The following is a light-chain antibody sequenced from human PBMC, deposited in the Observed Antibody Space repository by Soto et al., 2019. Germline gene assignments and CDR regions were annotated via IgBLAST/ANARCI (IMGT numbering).Light chain of an antibody. J-gene: IGLJ2*01. CDR1: SSDVGRNY. CDR2: RND. Sequence: QSVLTQPPSASATPGQRVIISCSGSSSDVGRNYVHWYQQFPGTAPKLLIYRNDQRPSGVPDRFSGSKSGNTASLTISGLQPEDEADYYCSSYAGSYTVVFGGGTKLTVL. V-gene: IGLV1-47*01. CDR3: SSYAGSYTVV.